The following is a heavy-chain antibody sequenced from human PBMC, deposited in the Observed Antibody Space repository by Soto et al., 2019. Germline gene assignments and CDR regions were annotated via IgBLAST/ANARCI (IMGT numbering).Heavy chain of an antibody. Sequence: SETLSLTCDVSGVSISSGNWWSWVRQPPGKGLEWIAEVYNDGSANYHPSLESRATVSVDRSKNQFSLRLSSVTAADTGKYYCARLVYDSRLNYLYFDHWGQGTLVTVSS. CDR1: GVSISSGNW. CDR3: ARLVYDSRLNYLYFDH. V-gene: IGHV4-4*02. CDR2: VYNDGSA. D-gene: IGHD3-22*01. J-gene: IGHJ4*02.